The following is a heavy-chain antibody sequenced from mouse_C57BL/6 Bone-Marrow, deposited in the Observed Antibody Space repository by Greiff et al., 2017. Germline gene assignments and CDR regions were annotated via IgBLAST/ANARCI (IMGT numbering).Heavy chain of an antibody. D-gene: IGHD3-2*02. Sequence: QVQLQQSASSLFPPLAPFHISFNSSFYIFTIYYIHWVKQRPGQGLEWIGWIYPGSGNTKYNEKFKGKATLTADTSSSTAYMQLSSLTSEDSAVYCCARRGQLRPDYWGQGTTLTVSS. CDR2: IYPGSGNT. CDR3: ARRGQLRPDY. CDR1: FYIFTIYY. J-gene: IGHJ2*01. V-gene: IGHV1-66*01.